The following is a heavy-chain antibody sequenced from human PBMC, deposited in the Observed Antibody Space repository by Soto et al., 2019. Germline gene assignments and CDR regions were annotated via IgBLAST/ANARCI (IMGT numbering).Heavy chain of an antibody. CDR3: AIGWVCGWFDL. D-gene: IGHD1-26*01. J-gene: IGHJ5*02. CDR1: GGNFTNNA. Sequence: QVQLVQSGAEVKKPGSSVKVSCEARGGNFTNNAISWVRRAPGQGLQYMGGIIPTFDTANYAQRFHGRLTITADATTTTAYMYRPRLISEDTAVYFCAIGWVCGWFDLWGQGTPVTVSS. CDR2: IIPTFDTA. V-gene: IGHV1-69*01.